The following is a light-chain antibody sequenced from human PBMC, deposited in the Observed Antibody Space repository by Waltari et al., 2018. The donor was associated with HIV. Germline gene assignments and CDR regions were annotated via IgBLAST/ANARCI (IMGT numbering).Light chain of an antibody. V-gene: IGLV2-8*01. J-gene: IGLJ2*01. Sequence: QSALTQPPSASGSPGQSVTIPCPGTSSDVGAYNYVSWFQQHPGQAPKLMIYDVTKRPSGFPVCFSGTKSGNAASRTVSGLQAEDEADYYCASHAGSKDVFGGGTRLTVL. CDR3: ASHAGSKDV. CDR1: SSDVGAYNY. CDR2: DVT.